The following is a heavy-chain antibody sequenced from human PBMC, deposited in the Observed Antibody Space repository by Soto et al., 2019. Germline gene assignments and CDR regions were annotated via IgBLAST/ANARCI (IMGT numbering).Heavy chain of an antibody. Sequence: QAQLVQSGAEMKQPGSSVKVSCKASGGTYSSYPITWVRQAPGHGLEWLGSFTPALGTANYPKKFQDRLTITADTSASTTYLELRSLRSADPGLYYCAREGGDGYGCEVYGFLDLWGRGTLVTVSS. J-gene: IGHJ2*01. V-gene: IGHV1-69*06. CDR1: GGTYSSYP. CDR2: FTPALGTA. D-gene: IGHD5-12*01. CDR3: AREGGDGYGCEVYGFLDL.